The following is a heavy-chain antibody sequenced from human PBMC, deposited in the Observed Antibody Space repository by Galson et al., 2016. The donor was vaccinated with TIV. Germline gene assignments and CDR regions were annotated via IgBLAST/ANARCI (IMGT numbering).Heavy chain of an antibody. Sequence: SCAASGFTFSNYWMHWVRQAPGKGLVWVSRIKMDGSTTNYADSVKGRFTISRDNAKNTPYLQVNNLRAEDTAVYYCARRRYSGTYLEDDWGQGTLVTVSS. CDR1: GFTFSNYW. D-gene: IGHD1-26*01. CDR2: IKMDGSTT. J-gene: IGHJ4*02. V-gene: IGHV3-74*01. CDR3: ARRRYSGTYLEDD.